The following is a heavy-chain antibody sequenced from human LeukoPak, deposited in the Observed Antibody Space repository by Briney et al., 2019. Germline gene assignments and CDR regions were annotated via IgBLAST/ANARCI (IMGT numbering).Heavy chain of an antibody. CDR2: IYPGDSDT. Sequence: GESLKISCKGSGYSFTSYWIGWVRQMPGKGLEWMGIIYPGDSDTRYSPSFQGQVTISADKSISTAYLQWSSLKASDTAMYYCARPGVVVPAAIPSGAFDIWGQGTMVTVSS. V-gene: IGHV5-51*01. J-gene: IGHJ3*02. CDR1: GYSFTSYW. CDR3: ARPGVVVPAAIPSGAFDI. D-gene: IGHD2-2*02.